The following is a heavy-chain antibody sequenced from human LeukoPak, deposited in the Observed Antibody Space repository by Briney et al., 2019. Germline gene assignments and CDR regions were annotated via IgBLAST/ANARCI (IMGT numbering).Heavy chain of an antibody. CDR2: IKSKSDSGTT. CDR3: TTIMVRGVISN. J-gene: IGHJ4*02. CDR1: GFTFSNTW. D-gene: IGHD3-10*01. Sequence: PGGSLRLSCAATGFTFSNTWMSWVRQAPGRGLEWVGRIKSKSDSGTTAYAAPVKGRFTISRDDSKNTLHLQMNSLKTEDTAVYYCTTIMVRGVISNWGRGTLVTVSS. V-gene: IGHV3-15*01.